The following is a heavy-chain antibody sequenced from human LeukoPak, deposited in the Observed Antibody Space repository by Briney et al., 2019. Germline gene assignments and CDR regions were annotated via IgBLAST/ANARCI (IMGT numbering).Heavy chain of an antibody. Sequence: PGRSLRPSCAATGFTFSDYTMQWVRQAPGKGLEWVALLPPDGSYQYYADSLKGRFTISRDNFKNALYLQMNSLRLEDTAVYYCARGLHDRSWYGAHWGQGTLLSVSS. V-gene: IGHV3-30*04. D-gene: IGHD6-13*01. CDR2: LPPDGSYQ. CDR3: ARGLHDRSWYGAH. CDR1: GFTFSDYT. J-gene: IGHJ4*02.